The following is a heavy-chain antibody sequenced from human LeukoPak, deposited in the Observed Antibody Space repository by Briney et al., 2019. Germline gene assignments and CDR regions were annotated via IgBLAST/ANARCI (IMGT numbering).Heavy chain of an antibody. Sequence: ASVKVSCKASGYTFTGHYMYWVRQAPGQGLEWMGWINPNSGGTNYAQKFQGRVTVTRDTSISTAYMELSRLRFDDTAVYYCASEYKYDASGANAFDIWGQGTMVTVSS. D-gene: IGHD3-22*01. J-gene: IGHJ3*02. CDR2: INPNSGGT. CDR1: GYTFTGHY. V-gene: IGHV1-2*02. CDR3: ASEYKYDASGANAFDI.